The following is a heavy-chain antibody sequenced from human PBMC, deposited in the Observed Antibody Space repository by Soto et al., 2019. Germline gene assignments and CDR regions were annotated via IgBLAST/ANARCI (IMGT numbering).Heavy chain of an antibody. CDR3: ARDSPLDYSDSSGQDF. J-gene: IGHJ4*02. V-gene: IGHV3-11*06. D-gene: IGHD3-22*01. Sequence: GGSLRLSCAASGFTFSDYYMTWIRQAPGKGLEWISYISSSSGYTNYADSVKGRFTISRDNAKNSLYLQMNSLRAEDTAVYYCARDSPLDYSDSSGQDFWGQGTLVTVSS. CDR1: GFTFSDYY. CDR2: ISSSSGYT.